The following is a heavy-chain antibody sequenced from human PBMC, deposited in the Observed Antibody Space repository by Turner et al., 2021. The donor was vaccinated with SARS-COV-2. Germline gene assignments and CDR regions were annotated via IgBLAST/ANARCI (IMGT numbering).Heavy chain of an antibody. CDR3: ARDVPTYYYDSSGYYTDVFDI. Sequence: EVQLVESGGGLVKPGGSLSLSCAASGFTFSSYSMNWVRQAPGKGLEWVSSIRSSSSYIYYADSVKGRFTISRDNAKNSLYLQMNSLRAEDTAVYYCARDVPTYYYDSSGYYTDVFDIWGQGTMVTVSS. CDR1: GFTFSSYS. V-gene: IGHV3-21*01. J-gene: IGHJ3*02. D-gene: IGHD3-22*01. CDR2: IRSSSSYI.